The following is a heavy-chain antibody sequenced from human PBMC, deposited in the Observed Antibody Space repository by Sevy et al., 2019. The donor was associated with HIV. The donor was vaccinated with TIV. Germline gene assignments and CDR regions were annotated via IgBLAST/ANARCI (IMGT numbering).Heavy chain of an antibody. D-gene: IGHD3-16*01. CDR3: TNRGGVIITGFES. Sequence: GGSLRLSCVASGFIFNSYTMSWVRQAPGKGLEWVSTISGSGGSVYYPDSLKGRFTISRDNFKNTVSLQMNSLRVEDTAVYYCTNRGGVIITGFESWGQGTLVTISS. V-gene: IGHV3-23*01. CDR2: ISGSGGSV. CDR1: GFIFNSYT. J-gene: IGHJ4*02.